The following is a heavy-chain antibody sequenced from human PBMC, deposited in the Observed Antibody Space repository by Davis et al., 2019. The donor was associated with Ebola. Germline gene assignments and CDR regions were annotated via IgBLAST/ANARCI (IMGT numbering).Heavy chain of an antibody. Sequence: ASVKVSCKASGYTFTGYYMHWVRQAPGQGLEWMGWINPNSGGTNYAQKFQGWVTMTRDTSISTAYMELSRLRSDDTAVYYCARVPYCSSTSCPYYGMDVWGQGTTVTVSS. CDR2: INPNSGGT. V-gene: IGHV1-2*04. CDR3: ARVPYCSSTSCPYYGMDV. CDR1: GYTFTGYY. D-gene: IGHD2-2*01. J-gene: IGHJ6*02.